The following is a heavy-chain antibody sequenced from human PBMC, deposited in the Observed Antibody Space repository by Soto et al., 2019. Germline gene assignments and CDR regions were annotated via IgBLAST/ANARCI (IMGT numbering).Heavy chain of an antibody. V-gene: IGHV3-74*03. CDR1: GFTFSSYW. CDR2: IDTYGSAT. CDR3: ARVLKSSGWDNDVFDI. J-gene: IGHJ3*02. D-gene: IGHD6-19*01. Sequence: GGSLRLSCAASGFTFSSYWMHWVRQAPGKELVWVSSIDTYGSATKYADSVRGRFTISRDNAKNTMSLQMNSLRAEDTAVYYCARVLKSSGWDNDVFDIWGQGTMVTVSS.